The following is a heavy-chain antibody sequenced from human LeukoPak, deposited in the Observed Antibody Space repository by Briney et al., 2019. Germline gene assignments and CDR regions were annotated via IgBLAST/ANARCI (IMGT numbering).Heavy chain of an antibody. D-gene: IGHD6-13*01. CDR2: INSDGSST. Sequence: GGSLRLSCAASGFTFSSYWMHWVRQAPGKGLVWVSRINSDGSSTSYADSVKGRFTISRDNARNTLYLQMNSLRAEDTAVYYCARDPSSSWYVLPNYYFDYWGQGTLVTVSS. J-gene: IGHJ4*02. CDR3: ARDPSSSWYVLPNYYFDY. CDR1: GFTFSSYW. V-gene: IGHV3-74*01.